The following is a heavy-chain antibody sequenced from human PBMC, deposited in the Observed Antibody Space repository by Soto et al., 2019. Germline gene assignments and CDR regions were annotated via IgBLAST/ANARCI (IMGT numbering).Heavy chain of an antibody. Sequence: EVQLVESGGGLVQPDRSLRLSCAASGFTFDDYAMHWVRQAPGKGLEWVSGISWNSGNLDYADSVKGRFTISRDNAKNSLYLQMDRRSPEDTVLYYCVKDTATGEYSYERYMDVWGKGATVTVSS. CDR1: GFTFDDYA. V-gene: IGHV3-9*01. J-gene: IGHJ6*03. D-gene: IGHD4-17*01. CDR2: ISWNSGNL. CDR3: VKDTATGEYSYERYMDV.